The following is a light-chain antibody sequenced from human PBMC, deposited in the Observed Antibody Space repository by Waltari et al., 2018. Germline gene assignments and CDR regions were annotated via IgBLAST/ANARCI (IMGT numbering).Light chain of an antibody. J-gene: IGLJ2*01. CDR1: SSDVGNYNY. V-gene: IGLV2-8*01. CDR3: CSYAGSNSLV. Sequence: QSALTQPPSASGSPGQSVTISCTGTSSDVGNYNYVSWYQHHPGKAPKLRIYEVSKRPSGVPDRFSGSKSGNTASLTVSGLQAEDEADYYCCSYAGSNSLVFGGGTKLTVL. CDR2: EVS.